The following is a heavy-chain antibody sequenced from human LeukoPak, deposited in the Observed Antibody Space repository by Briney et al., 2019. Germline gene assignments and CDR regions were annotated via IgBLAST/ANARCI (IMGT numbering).Heavy chain of an antibody. CDR2: IWFDGSNK. V-gene: IGHV3-33*01. Sequence: GRSLRLSGAASGITFSSYGMHWVRQAPGKGLEWVAIIWFDGSNKYYADSVKGRFTISRDNSKNTLYLQMNSLRAEDTAVYYCARAITMLRGVIITPLYSYYGMDVWGQGTTVTVSS. J-gene: IGHJ6*02. CDR3: ARAITMLRGVIITPLYSYYGMDV. CDR1: GITFSSYG. D-gene: IGHD3-10*01.